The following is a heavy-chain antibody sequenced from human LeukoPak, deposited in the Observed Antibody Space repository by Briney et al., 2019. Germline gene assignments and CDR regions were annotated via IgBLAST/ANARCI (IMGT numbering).Heavy chain of an antibody. V-gene: IGHV3-23*01. J-gene: IGHJ3*02. Sequence: GGSLRLSCVASGLPIADFAMHWVRQAPGKGLEWVSSISGSSGSTYYADSVKGRFTISRDNSKNTLYLPMNSLRAEDTAVYYCAKAYAGTGPGGAFDIWGQGTMVTVSS. CDR3: AKAYAGTGPGGAFDI. CDR1: GLPIADFA. D-gene: IGHD6-13*01. CDR2: ISGSSGST.